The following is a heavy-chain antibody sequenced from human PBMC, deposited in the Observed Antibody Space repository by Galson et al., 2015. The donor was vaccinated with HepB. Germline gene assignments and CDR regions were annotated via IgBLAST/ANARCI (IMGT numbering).Heavy chain of an antibody. Sequence: SVKVSCKASGYTFTSYGISWVRQAPGQGLEWMGWISAYNGNTNYAQKLQGRVTMTTDTSTSTAYMELRSLRSDDTAVYYCARDFPEHYSNYYYGMDVWGQGTTVTVSS. CDR3: ARDFPEHYSNYYYGMDV. CDR2: ISAYNGNT. CDR1: GYTFTSYG. V-gene: IGHV1-18*01. J-gene: IGHJ6*02. D-gene: IGHD4-11*01.